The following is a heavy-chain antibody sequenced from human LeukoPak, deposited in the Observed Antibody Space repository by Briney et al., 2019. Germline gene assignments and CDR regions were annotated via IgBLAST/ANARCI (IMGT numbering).Heavy chain of an antibody. Sequence: GGSLRLSCAASGFTVSSNYMSWVRQVPGRGPEWVANVNRDGSETYYLDSVKGRFTISKDNAKNSLYLQMNSLRAEDTALYHCARNNAMDVWGQGTTVIVSS. CDR3: ARNNAMDV. CDR2: VNRDGSET. J-gene: IGHJ6*02. D-gene: IGHD2-8*01. CDR1: GFTVSSNY. V-gene: IGHV3-7*03.